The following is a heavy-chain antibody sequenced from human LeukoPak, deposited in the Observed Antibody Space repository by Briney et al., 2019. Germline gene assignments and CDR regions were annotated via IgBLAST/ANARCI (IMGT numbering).Heavy chain of an antibody. Sequence: SETLSLTCSVSGGSMSSSNYYWGWIRQPPGKGLEWIGSIFYSGSSYYNPSLKSRVTISVDTSKNQFSLKLSSVTAADTAVYYCAREPIAAAGTEGFDYWGQGTLVTVSS. CDR2: IFYSGSS. J-gene: IGHJ4*02. CDR1: GGSMSSSNYY. D-gene: IGHD6-13*01. V-gene: IGHV4-39*07. CDR3: AREPIAAAGTEGFDY.